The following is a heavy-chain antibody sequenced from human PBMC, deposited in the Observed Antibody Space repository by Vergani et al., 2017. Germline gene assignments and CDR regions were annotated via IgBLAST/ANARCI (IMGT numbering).Heavy chain of an antibody. CDR3: ARVVVPAAISRGYFDL. J-gene: IGHJ2*01. CDR1: GFTFSDYY. V-gene: IGHV3-11*05. CDR2: ISSSSSYT. Sequence: QVQLVESGGGLVKPGGSLRLSCAASGFTFSDYYMSWIRQAPGKGLEWVSYISSSSSYTNYADSVKGRCTISRDNAKNSLYLQMNSLIAEDTAVYYCARVVVPAAISRGYFDLWGRGTLVTVSS. D-gene: IGHD2-2*01.